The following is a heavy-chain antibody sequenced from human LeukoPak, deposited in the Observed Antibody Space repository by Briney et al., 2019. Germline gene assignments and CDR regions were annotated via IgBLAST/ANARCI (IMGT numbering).Heavy chain of an antibody. V-gene: IGHV1-3*04. D-gene: IGHD6-6*01. CDR2: INSDDGDT. Sequence: ASVKVSCTASGYAFISYVIHWVRQTPGQRPEWMGWINSDDGDTKYSQKFQGRVTFTRDTSASTAYMEMSSLRSEDAAVHYCARDYSSSYLMDYWGQGTLVTVSS. CDR1: GYAFISYV. J-gene: IGHJ4*02. CDR3: ARDYSSSYLMDY.